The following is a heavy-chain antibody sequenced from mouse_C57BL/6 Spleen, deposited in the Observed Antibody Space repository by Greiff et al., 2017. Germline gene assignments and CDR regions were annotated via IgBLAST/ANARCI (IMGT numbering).Heavy chain of an antibody. V-gene: IGHV5-17*01. CDR3: ARPRYDAMDY. Sequence: EVHLVESGGGLVKPGGSLKLSCAASGFTFSDYGMHWVRQAPEKGLEWVAYISSGSSTIYYADTVKGRFTISRDNAKNTLFLQMTSLRSEDTAMYYCARPRYDAMDYWGQGTSVTVSS. CDR1: GFTFSDYG. CDR2: ISSGSSTI. J-gene: IGHJ4*01.